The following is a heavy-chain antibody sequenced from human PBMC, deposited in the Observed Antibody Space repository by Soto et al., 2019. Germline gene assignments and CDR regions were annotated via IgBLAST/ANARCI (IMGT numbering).Heavy chain of an antibody. CDR2: IIPIFGTA. D-gene: IGHD3-16*02. CDR1: GGTFSSYA. CDR3: ARGGGIAAAGTYDYVWGSYRYIY. J-gene: IGHJ4*02. V-gene: IGHV1-69*01. Sequence: QVQLVQSGAEVKQPGSSVKVSCKASGGTFSSYAISWVRQAPGQGLEWMGGIIPIFGTANYAQKFQGRVTITADESTSTAYMELSSLRSEDTAVYYCARGGGIAAAGTYDYVWGSYRYIYWGQGTLVTVSS.